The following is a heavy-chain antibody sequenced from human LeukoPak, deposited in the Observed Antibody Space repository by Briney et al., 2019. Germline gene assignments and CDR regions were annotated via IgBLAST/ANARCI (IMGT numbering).Heavy chain of an antibody. J-gene: IGHJ4*02. CDR3: AGSDYGDYSFDY. CDR2: INHSGST. V-gene: IGHV4-34*01. CDR1: GGSFSGYY. D-gene: IGHD4-17*01. Sequence: SETLSLTCAVYGGSFSGYYWNWIRQPPGKGLEWIGEINHSGSTNYNPSLKSRVTISVDTSKNQFSLKLNSVTAADTAVYYCAGSDYGDYSFDYWGQGTLVTVSS.